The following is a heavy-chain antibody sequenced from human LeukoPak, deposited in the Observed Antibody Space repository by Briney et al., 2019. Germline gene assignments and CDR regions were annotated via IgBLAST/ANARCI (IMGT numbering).Heavy chain of an antibody. CDR2: ISSSSSYI. V-gene: IGHV3-21*01. J-gene: IGHJ6*02. D-gene: IGHD2-2*02. Sequence: GGSLRLSCAASGFTFSSYSMNWVRQAPGKGLEWVSSISSSSSYIYYADSVKGRFTISRDNAKNSLYLQMNSLRAEDTAVYYCARDLVVVVPAAIHYYYYGMDVWGQGTTVTVSS. CDR1: GFTFSSYS. CDR3: ARDLVVVVPAAIHYYYYGMDV.